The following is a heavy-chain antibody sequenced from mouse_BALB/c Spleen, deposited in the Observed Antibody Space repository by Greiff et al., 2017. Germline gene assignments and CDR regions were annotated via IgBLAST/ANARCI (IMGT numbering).Heavy chain of an antibody. J-gene: IGHJ2*01. CDR3: ARWGYDDEYYFDY. CDR2: ISSGGST. Sequence: EVHLVESGGGLVKPGGSLKLSCAASGFTFSSYAMSWVRQTPEKRLEWVASISSGGSTYYPDSVKGRFTISRDNARNILYLQMSSLRSEDTAMYYCARWGYDDEYYFDYWGQGTTLTVSS. CDR1: GFTFSSYA. V-gene: IGHV5-6-5*01. D-gene: IGHD2-14*01.